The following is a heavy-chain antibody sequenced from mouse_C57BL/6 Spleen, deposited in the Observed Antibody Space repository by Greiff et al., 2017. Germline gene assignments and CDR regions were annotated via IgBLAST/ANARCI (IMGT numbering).Heavy chain of an antibody. CDR1: GFNIKNTY. Sequence: VQLKESVAELVRPGASVKLSCTASGFNIKNTYMHWVKQRPEQGLEWIGRIDPANGNTKYAPKFQGKATITADTSSNTAYLQLSSLTSEDTAIYYCAREGYSNYVETWFAYWGQGTLVTVSA. CDR2: IDPANGNT. D-gene: IGHD2-5*01. J-gene: IGHJ3*01. CDR3: AREGYSNYVETWFAY. V-gene: IGHV14-3*01.